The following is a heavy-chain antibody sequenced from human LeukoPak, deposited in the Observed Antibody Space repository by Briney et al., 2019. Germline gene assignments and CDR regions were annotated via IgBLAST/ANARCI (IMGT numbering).Heavy chain of an antibody. Sequence: GGSLRLSCAASGFTFRSKAMSWVRQAPGKGLEWVSSISSSSSYIYYADSVKGRFTISRDNAKNSLYLQMNSLRAEDTAVSYCARGLGAAANNWFDPWGQGTLVTVSS. CDR1: GFTFRSKA. CDR3: ARGLGAAANNWFDP. J-gene: IGHJ5*02. D-gene: IGHD6-13*01. V-gene: IGHV3-21*01. CDR2: ISSSSSYI.